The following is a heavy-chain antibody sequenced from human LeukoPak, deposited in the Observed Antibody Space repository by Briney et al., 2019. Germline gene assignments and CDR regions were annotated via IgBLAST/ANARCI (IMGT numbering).Heavy chain of an antibody. D-gene: IGHD1-1*01. CDR2: IGSDNKP. CDR1: GFTFSAYA. Sequence: GGSLRLSCEASGFTFSAYAMTWVRHALGKGLEWVSSIGSDNKPHYSESVKGRFAISRDNSKNMLFLQLNSLRAEDTALYYCAKDALEGRPYYFDYWGQGTLVTVSS. J-gene: IGHJ4*02. CDR3: AKDALEGRPYYFDY. V-gene: IGHV3-23*01.